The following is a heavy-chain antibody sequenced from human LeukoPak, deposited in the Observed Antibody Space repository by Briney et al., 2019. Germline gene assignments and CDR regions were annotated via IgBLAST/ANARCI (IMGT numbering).Heavy chain of an antibody. J-gene: IGHJ4*02. Sequence: GRSLRLSCAASGFTFSSYAMHWVRQAPGKGLEWVAVISYDGGNKYYADSVKGRFTISRDNSKNTLYLQMNCLRAEDTAVYYCARGRDYGGNLDYWGQGTLVTVSS. CDR2: ISYDGGNK. D-gene: IGHD4-23*01. V-gene: IGHV3-30*04. CDR1: GFTFSSYA. CDR3: ARGRDYGGNLDY.